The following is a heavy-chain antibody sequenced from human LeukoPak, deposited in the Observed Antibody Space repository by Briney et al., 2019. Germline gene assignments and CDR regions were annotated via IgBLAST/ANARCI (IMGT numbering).Heavy chain of an antibody. J-gene: IGHJ4*02. D-gene: IGHD6-13*01. CDR2: IYYSGST. Sequence: SETLSLTCTVSGGSISSSSYYWGWIRQPPGKGLEWIGSIYYSGSTYYNPSLKSRVTISVDTSKNQFSLKLSSVTAADTAVYYCARHQWRAAAGTTDNDYWGQGTLVTVSS. V-gene: IGHV4-39*01. CDR3: ARHQWRAAAGTTDNDY. CDR1: GGSISSSSYY.